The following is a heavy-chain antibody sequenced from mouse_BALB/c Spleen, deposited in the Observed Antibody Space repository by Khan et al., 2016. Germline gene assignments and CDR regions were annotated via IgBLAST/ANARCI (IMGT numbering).Heavy chain of an antibody. D-gene: IGHD3-1*01. CDR3: ARVSSSGYVAWFAY. CDR2: IYPGDGDT. Sequence: QVQLQQSGAELVRPGSSVKISCKASGYAFSSYWMNWVKQRPGQGLEWIGQIYPGDGDTNYNGKFKGKATLTADKSSSTAYMPLSSLTSEDSAFYFCARVSSSGYVAWFAYWGQGTLVTVSA. CDR1: GYAFSSYW. J-gene: IGHJ3*01. V-gene: IGHV1-80*01.